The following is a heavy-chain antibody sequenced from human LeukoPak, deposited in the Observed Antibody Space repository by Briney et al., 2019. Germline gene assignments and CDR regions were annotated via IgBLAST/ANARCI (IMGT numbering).Heavy chain of an antibody. V-gene: IGHV1-2*02. J-gene: IGHJ4*02. Sequence: GVSVKVSCMASGYTFTGYYMHWVRQAPGQGLEGMGWINPNSGGTNYAQKLQGRVTMTSDTSIITAYIELSSLRSEDTAVYYFATVGDASPYYDFWSGSYLFDYWGQGTLVTVSS. D-gene: IGHD3-3*01. CDR1: GYTFTGYY. CDR2: INPNSGGT. CDR3: ATVGDASPYYDFWSGSYLFDY.